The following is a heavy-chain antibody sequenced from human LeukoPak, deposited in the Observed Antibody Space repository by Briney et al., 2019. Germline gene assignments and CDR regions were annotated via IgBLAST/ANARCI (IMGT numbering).Heavy chain of an antibody. CDR1: GFTFSSYW. J-gene: IGHJ6*03. CDR3: ARVGTNYYYYMEV. V-gene: IGHV3-7*01. Sequence: GGSLRLSCAASGFTFSSYWMNWVRQAPGKGLEWVANIKQDGSEKYYVDSVKGRLTISRDNAKNSLYLQMNSLRAEDTGVYYCARVGTNYYYYMEVWGKGTTVTVSS. CDR2: IKQDGSEK.